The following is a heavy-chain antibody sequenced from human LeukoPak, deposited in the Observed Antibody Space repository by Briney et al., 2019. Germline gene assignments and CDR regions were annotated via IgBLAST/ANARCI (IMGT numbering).Heavy chain of an antibody. CDR3: ARKGSSSWFFDY. V-gene: IGHV3-23*01. Sequence: GGSLRLSCVVSGITFSSYAMSWVRQAPGRGLEWVSAISGSGGSTYYADSVKGRFTISRDNSKNTLYLQMNSLRGEDTAVYYCARKGSSSWFFDYWGQGTLVTVSS. CDR1: GITFSSYA. D-gene: IGHD6-13*01. CDR2: ISGSGGST. J-gene: IGHJ4*02.